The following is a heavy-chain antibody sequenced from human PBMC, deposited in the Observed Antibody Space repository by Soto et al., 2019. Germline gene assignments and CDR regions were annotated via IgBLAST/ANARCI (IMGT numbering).Heavy chain of an antibody. D-gene: IGHD3-22*01. V-gene: IGHV3-33*01. Sequence: GGSLRLSCAASGFTFSSYGMHWVRQAPGKGLEWVAVIWYDGSNKYYADSVKGRFTISRDNSKNTLYLQMNSLRAEDTAVYYCARDQSYYYDSSGQTGYYYYGMDVWGQGTTVTVSS. J-gene: IGHJ6*02. CDR1: GFTFSSYG. CDR2: IWYDGSNK. CDR3: ARDQSYYYDSSGQTGYYYYGMDV.